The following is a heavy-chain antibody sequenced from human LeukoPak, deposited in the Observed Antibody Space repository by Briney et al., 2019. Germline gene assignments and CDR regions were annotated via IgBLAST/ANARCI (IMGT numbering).Heavy chain of an antibody. CDR2: IWYDGSDK. CDR3: ARDGGGSYSHDAFDI. Sequence: GGSLRLSCAASGFTFSNYGMHWVRQAPGKGLEWVAVIWYDGSDKYYADSVKGRFTISRDNSKNTLYLQMNSLRAEDTAVYYCARDGGGSYSHDAFDIWGQGTMVTVSS. D-gene: IGHD1-26*01. V-gene: IGHV3-33*01. J-gene: IGHJ3*02. CDR1: GFTFSNYG.